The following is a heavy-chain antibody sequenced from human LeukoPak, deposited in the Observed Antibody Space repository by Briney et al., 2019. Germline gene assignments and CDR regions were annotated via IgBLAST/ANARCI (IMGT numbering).Heavy chain of an antibody. CDR2: IDDGGNS. D-gene: IGHD6-19*01. Sequence: SETLSLTCTVSGGSINSHNWTWIRQPPGKGLEWIGYIDDGGNSKYNPSLKSRVTISVDTSKNQFSLKLSSVTAADTAVYYCARVGKQWLVLRGWFDPWGQGTLVTVSS. V-gene: IGHV4-59*11. CDR3: ARVGKQWLVLRGWFDP. J-gene: IGHJ5*02. CDR1: GGSINSHN.